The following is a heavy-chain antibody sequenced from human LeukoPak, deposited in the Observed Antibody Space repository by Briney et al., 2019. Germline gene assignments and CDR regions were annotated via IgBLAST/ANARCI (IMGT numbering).Heavy chain of an antibody. V-gene: IGHV3-23*01. D-gene: IGHD4/OR15-4a*01. CDR3: AGYMVNLSPKIDY. Sequence: GGSLRLSCAASGFIISSYAMSWVRQAPGKGLEWVSGISGSGGSTYYADSVKGRFTISRDNSKNTVYLQMNSLRAEDTAVYYCAGYMVNLSPKIDYWGQGTLVTVSS. CDR1: GFIISSYA. J-gene: IGHJ4*02. CDR2: ISGSGGST.